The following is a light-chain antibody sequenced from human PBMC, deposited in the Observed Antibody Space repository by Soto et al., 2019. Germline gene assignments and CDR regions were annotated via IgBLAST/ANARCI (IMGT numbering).Light chain of an antibody. V-gene: IGLV4-69*01. CDR3: QTWGTGIHVV. Sequence: HLVLTQSPSASASLGASVKLTCTLSSGHSSYAIAWHQQQPEKGPRYLMKLDSDGSHTKGDAIPDRFSGSSSGAERYLTISSPQSEDEADYYCQTWGTGIHVVFGGGTKLTVL. J-gene: IGLJ2*01. CDR1: SGHSSYA. CDR2: LDSDGSH.